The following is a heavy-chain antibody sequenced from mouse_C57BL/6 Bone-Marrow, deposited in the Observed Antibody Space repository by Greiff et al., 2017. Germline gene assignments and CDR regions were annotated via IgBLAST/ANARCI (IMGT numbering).Heavy chain of an antibody. CDR1: GYTFTSYW. D-gene: IGHD1-3*01. J-gene: IGHJ1*03. CDR2: IDPSDSYT. V-gene: IGHV1-69*01. Sequence: VQLQQPGAELVMPGASVKLSCKASGYTFTSYWMHWVKQRPGQGLEWIGVIDPSDSYTNYNQKFKGKSTLTVDKSSSTAYMQLSSLTSEDSAVYCCGRGKSSPIEWYFDVWGTGTTVTVSS. CDR3: GRGKSSPIEWYFDV.